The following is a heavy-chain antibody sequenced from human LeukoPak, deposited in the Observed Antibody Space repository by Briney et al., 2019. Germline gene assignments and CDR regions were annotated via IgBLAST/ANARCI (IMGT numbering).Heavy chain of an antibody. J-gene: IGHJ4*02. CDR3: ASGYSGYEYDY. CDR1: GGSISSYY. D-gene: IGHD5-12*01. V-gene: IGHV4-59*08. CDR2: IYYSGST. Sequence: PSETLSLTCTVSGGSISSYYWSWIRQPPGKGLEWIGYIYYSGSTNYNPSLKSRVTISVDTSKNQFSLKLSSETAADTAVYYCASGYSGYEYDYWGQGTLVTVSS.